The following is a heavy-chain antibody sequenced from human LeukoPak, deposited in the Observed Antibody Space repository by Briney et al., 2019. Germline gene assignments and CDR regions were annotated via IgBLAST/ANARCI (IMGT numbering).Heavy chain of an antibody. CDR1: GFTFSRYA. D-gene: IGHD2-21*01. CDR3: ARDVVPYYYYYMDV. CDR2: ISFDGSNK. Sequence: GGSLRLSCAASGFTFSRYAMHWVRQAPGKGLEWVAVISFDGSNKYYADSVTGRFTISRDNSKNTLYLQMISLRADDTAVYYCARDVVPYYYYYMDVWGKGTTVTVSS. V-gene: IGHV3-30*01. J-gene: IGHJ6*03.